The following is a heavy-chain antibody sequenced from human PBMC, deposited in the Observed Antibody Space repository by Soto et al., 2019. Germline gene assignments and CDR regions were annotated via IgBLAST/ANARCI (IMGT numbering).Heavy chain of an antibody. CDR3: ARVLGYCSGGSCYEGGDNYYYYGMDV. J-gene: IGHJ6*02. CDR1: GGTFSSYA. V-gene: IGHV1-69*13. D-gene: IGHD2-15*01. CDR2: IIPIFGTA. Sequence: SVKVSCKASGGTFSSYAISWVRQAPGQGLEWMGGIIPIFGTANYAQKFQGRVTITADESTSTAYMELSSLRSEDTAVYYCARVLGYCSGGSCYEGGDNYYYYGMDVWGQGATVTVSS.